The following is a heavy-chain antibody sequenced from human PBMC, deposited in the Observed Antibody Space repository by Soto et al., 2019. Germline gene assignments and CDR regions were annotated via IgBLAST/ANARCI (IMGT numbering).Heavy chain of an antibody. CDR3: ARTDRDFYGLDV. V-gene: IGHV3-13*05. CDR1: GFTFRNDD. Sequence: ESGGGLVQPGGSLRLSCEASGFTFRNDDMHWVRQGTGKGLEWVSGISAAGDPDYADSVEGRFTISRENAQNSFFLQMNSLRVGDTAVYYCARTDRDFYGLDVWGQGTTVIVSS. CDR2: ISAAGDP. J-gene: IGHJ6*02.